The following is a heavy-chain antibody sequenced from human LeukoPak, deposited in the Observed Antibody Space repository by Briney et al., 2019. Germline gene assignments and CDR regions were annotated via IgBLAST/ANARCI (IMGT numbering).Heavy chain of an antibody. V-gene: IGHV1-46*01. CDR2: INPSGGST. J-gene: IGHJ6*04. D-gene: IGHD2-15*01. CDR1: GYTFTSYY. Sequence: GASVKVSCKASGYTFTSYYMHWVRRAPGQGLEWMGMINPSGGSTSYAQKFQGRVTMTRDTSTSTVYMELSSLRSEDTAVYYCATYSEAGYYYYYGMDVWGKGTTVTVSS. CDR3: ATYSEAGYYYYYGMDV.